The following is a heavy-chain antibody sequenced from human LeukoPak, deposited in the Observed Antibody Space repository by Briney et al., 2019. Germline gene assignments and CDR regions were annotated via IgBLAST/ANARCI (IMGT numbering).Heavy chain of an antibody. Sequence: GESLKISCKGSGYSFTSYWIGWARQMPGKGLEWMGIIYPGDSDTRYSPSFQGQVTTSADKSISTAYLQWSSLKASDTAMYYCARVYGDYGGAFDYWGQGTLVTVSS. CDR3: ARVYGDYGGAFDY. CDR2: IYPGDSDT. J-gene: IGHJ4*02. V-gene: IGHV5-51*01. CDR1: GYSFTSYW. D-gene: IGHD4-17*01.